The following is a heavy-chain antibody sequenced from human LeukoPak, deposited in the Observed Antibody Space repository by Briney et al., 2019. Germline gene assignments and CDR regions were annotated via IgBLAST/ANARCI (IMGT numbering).Heavy chain of an antibody. D-gene: IGHD3-10*01. CDR2: IYSGGST. J-gene: IGHJ3*02. V-gene: IGHV3-53*01. CDR1: GVTVSSNY. CDR3: KRSMTMVRGVADAFDI. Sequence: EGSLRLSCAASGVTVSSNYMSWVRQAPGKGLEWVSVIYSGGSTYYADSVKGRFTISRDNSKNTLYLQMNSLRPEDTAVYYCKRSMTMVRGVADAFDIWGQGTMVTVSS.